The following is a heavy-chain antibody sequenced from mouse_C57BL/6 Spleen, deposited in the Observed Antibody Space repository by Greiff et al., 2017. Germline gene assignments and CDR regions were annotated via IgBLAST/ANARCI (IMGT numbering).Heavy chain of an antibody. CDR1: GYTFTSYW. CDR3: ARSGDYYGSSYGGWFAY. V-gene: IGHV1-69*01. Sequence: QVQLQQPGAELVMPGASVKLSCKASGYTFTSYWMHWVKQRPGQGLEWIGEIDPSDSYTNYNQKFKGKSTLTVDKSSSTAYMQLSSLTSEDSAVYDCARSGDYYGSSYGGWFAYWGQGTLVTVSA. J-gene: IGHJ3*01. D-gene: IGHD1-1*01. CDR2: IDPSDSYT.